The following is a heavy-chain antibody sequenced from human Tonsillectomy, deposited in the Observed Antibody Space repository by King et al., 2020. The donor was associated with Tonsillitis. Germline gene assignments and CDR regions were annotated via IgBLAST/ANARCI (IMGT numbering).Heavy chain of an antibody. V-gene: IGHV3-11*05. CDR3: AGNYYDSSGYYSYYYYYMDV. CDR2: ISSTSSYT. D-gene: IGHD3-22*01. J-gene: IGHJ6*03. Sequence: VQLVESGGGLVKPGGSLRLSCAASGFTFSDYYMSWIRQAPGKGLEWVSYISSTSSYTNYADSVKGRFTISRENAKNALYLQMNSLRAEDTAVYYCAGNYYDSSGYYSYYYYYMDVWGKGTTVTVSS. CDR1: GFTFSDYY.